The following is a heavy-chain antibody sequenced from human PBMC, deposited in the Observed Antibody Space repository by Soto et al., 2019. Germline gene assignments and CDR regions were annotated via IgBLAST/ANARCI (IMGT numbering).Heavy chain of an antibody. V-gene: IGHV4-31*03. CDR1: GGSISRGGYY. CDR2: IYYSGST. Sequence: QVQLQESGPGLVKPSQTLSLTCTVSGGSISRGGYYWSWIRQHPGKGLEWIGYIYYSGSTYYNPSLKSRVTTTIDTSKNQFSLKLSSVSSADTAVYYCAAEGGYCRGGSCSNDAFDFWGQGTMVTVSS. J-gene: IGHJ3*01. CDR3: AAEGGYCRGGSCSNDAFDF. D-gene: IGHD2-15*01.